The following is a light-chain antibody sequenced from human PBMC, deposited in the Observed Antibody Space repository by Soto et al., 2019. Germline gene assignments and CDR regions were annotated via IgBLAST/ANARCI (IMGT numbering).Light chain of an antibody. Sequence: EILMTQSPATLSVSPGERATLSCRASQSVSNNYLAWYQQKPGQARRLLIYGASNRATGIPDRLSVSGSGTDFTLTIRRLEPEDVAVYYCQQYGSSGTFGQGTKVDIK. V-gene: IGKV3-20*01. J-gene: IGKJ1*01. CDR1: QSVSNNY. CDR3: QQYGSSGT. CDR2: GAS.